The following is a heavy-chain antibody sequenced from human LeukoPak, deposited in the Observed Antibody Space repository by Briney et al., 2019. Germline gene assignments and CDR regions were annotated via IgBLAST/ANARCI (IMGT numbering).Heavy chain of an antibody. J-gene: IGHJ4*02. CDR2: IYHSGST. V-gene: IGHV4-59*12. D-gene: IGHD6-6*01. CDR3: ATRGYSSSSLDY. CDR1: GGSISSYY. Sequence: SETLSLTCTVSGGSISSYYWSWIRQPPGKGLEWIGYIYHSGSTYYNPSLKSRVTISVDRSKNQFSLKLSSVTAADTAVYYCATRGYSSSSLDYWGQGTLVTVSS.